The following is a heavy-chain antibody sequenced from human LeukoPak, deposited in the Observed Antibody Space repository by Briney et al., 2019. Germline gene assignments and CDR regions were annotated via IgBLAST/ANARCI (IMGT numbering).Heavy chain of an antibody. CDR3: ARDREGRYSYGNFFDY. Sequence: SETLSPTCTVSGGSISSYYWSWIRQPAGKGLEWIGRIYTSGSTNYNPSLKSRVTMSVDTSKNQFSLKLSSVTAADTAVYYCARDREGRYSYGNFFDYWGQGTLVTVSS. D-gene: IGHD5-18*01. J-gene: IGHJ4*02. CDR1: GGSISSYY. CDR2: IYTSGST. V-gene: IGHV4-4*07.